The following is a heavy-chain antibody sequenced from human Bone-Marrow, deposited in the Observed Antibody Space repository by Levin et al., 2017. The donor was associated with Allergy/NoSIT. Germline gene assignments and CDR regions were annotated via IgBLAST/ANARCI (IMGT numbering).Heavy chain of an antibody. J-gene: IGHJ4*02. CDR3: TRDRGEWGQFYFDY. V-gene: IGHV3-33*01. CDR2: ISYDGVHK. Sequence: GGSLRLSCAASGFTFSAFGMHWVRQPPGRGLEWVAVISYDGVHKFYADSVKGRFTISRDNSKNTHYLQMNSLRAEDTAVYYCTRDRGEWGQFYFDYWGQGILVTVSS. CDR1: GFTFSAFG. D-gene: IGHD1-26*01.